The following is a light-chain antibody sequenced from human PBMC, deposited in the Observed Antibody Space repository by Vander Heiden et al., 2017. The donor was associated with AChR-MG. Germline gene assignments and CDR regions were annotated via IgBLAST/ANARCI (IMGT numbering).Light chain of an antibody. CDR2: GDN. V-gene: IGLV1-44*01. CDR1: YSNIGSHT. CDR3: ATWDDSLNARV. Sequence: QSALTPPPSASGTPGQRVTISCSGSYSNIGSHTVNWYQQLPGTAPKFLIYGDNQRPSGVPDRFSGSKSGTSASLAISGLQSEDEADYYCATWDDSLNARVFGGGTKLTVL. J-gene: IGLJ3*02.